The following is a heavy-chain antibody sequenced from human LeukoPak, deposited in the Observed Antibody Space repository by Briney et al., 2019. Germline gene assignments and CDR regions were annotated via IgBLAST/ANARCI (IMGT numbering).Heavy chain of an antibody. V-gene: IGHV1-46*01. J-gene: IGHJ4*02. CDR3: ARVYGDRRGLLRY. Sequence: ASVNVSCKACGYTFTSYYMHWVRQAPGQGLEGMGIIHPNCCSTRYAQKFQGRVTMTRDTSTSTVYMELSSLKSEVTAVYNCARVYGDRRGLLRYWGQGTLVTVSS. D-gene: IGHD4-17*01. CDR2: IHPNCCST. CDR1: GYTFTSYY.